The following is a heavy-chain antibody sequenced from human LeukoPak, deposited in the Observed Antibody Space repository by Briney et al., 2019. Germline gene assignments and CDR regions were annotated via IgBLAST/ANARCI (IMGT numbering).Heavy chain of an antibody. CDR1: AYPFTGYY. CDR3: ARYCSSDVCDSRYFDY. V-gene: IGHV1-2*02. J-gene: IGHJ4*02. CDR2: INPNSGDT. D-gene: IGHD2-8*01. Sequence: ASVKVSCKASAYPFTGYYIHWVRQAPGQGLEWMGWINPNSGDTSYAQKFQGRFTMTRDTSISTAYMDLSSLRSDDTAVYYCARYCSSDVCDSRYFDYWGQGTPVTVSS.